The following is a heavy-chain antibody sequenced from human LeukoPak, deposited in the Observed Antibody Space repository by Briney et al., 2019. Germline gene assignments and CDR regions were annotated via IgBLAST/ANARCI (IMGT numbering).Heavy chain of an antibody. J-gene: IGHJ6*02. D-gene: IGHD3-22*01. Sequence: GGSLRLSCAASGFTFSMYEMHWVRHPTGKGLEWVSVIGVTGDTYYSASVKGGFLISRESAKNSVDLQMNSLSPGDTAVYYCARLSITMRHWDVWGQGTSVTVSS. CDR2: IGVTGDT. CDR3: ARLSITMRHWDV. CDR1: GFTFSMYE. V-gene: IGHV3-13*01.